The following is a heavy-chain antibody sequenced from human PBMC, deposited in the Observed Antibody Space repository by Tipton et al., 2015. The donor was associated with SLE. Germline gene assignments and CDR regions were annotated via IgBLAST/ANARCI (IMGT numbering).Heavy chain of an antibody. V-gene: IGHV3-9*01. CDR3: ARSPSDYGGYFDY. Sequence: LSLTCAASGFTFDDYAMHWVRQAPGKGLEWVSGISWNSGSIGYADSVKGRFTISRDNAKNSLYLQMNSLRAEDTALYYCARSPSDYGGYFDYWGQGTLVTVAS. D-gene: IGHD4-17*01. CDR1: GFTFDDYA. CDR2: ISWNSGSI. J-gene: IGHJ4*02.